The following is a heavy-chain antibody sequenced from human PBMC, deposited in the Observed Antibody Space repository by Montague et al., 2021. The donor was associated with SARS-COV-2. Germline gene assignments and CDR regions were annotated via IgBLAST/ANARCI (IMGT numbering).Heavy chain of an antibody. J-gene: IGHJ4*02. CDR2: ISGGGDMT. CDR1: GFTFSSYG. Sequence: SLRLSCAASGFTFSSYGMFWVRQTPGKGLEWVSAISGGGDMTYYADSVKGRFTNSRDNSKNTLYPQMNTLRAEDTAVYFCAKKTIAVPGSPHFDSWGQGTLVTVSS. V-gene: IGHV3-23*01. CDR3: AKKTIAVPGSPHFDS. D-gene: IGHD6-19*01.